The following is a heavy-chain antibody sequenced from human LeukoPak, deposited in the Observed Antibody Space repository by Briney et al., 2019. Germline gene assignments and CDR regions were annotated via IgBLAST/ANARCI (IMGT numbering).Heavy chain of an antibody. CDR2: IYSGGST. CDR1: GFTFSSNY. V-gene: IGHV3-66*01. D-gene: IGHD3-22*01. Sequence: GGSLRLSCAASGFTFSSNYMSWVRQAPGKGLEWVSVIYSGGSTYYADSVKGRFTISRDNSKNTLYLQMNSLRAEDTAVYYCARDQGWGYYYDSSGYGAFDIWGQGTMVTVSS. J-gene: IGHJ3*02. CDR3: ARDQGWGYYYDSSGYGAFDI.